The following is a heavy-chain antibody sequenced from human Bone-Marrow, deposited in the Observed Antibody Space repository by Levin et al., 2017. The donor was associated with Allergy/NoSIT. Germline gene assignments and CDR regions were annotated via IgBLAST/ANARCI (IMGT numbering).Heavy chain of an antibody. CDR3: ARYNYEYNALDI. D-gene: IGHD5-18*01. J-gene: IGHJ3*02. V-gene: IGHV3-13*01. Sequence: GESLKISCAASGFTFRTHDMHWVRQGTGKGLEWVSTIGTAGDTYYPDSVRGRFTISRENAKNYLYLQMNGLRAGDTAVFYCARYNYEYNALDIWGQGTMVTVSS. CDR2: IGTAGDT. CDR1: GFTFRTHD.